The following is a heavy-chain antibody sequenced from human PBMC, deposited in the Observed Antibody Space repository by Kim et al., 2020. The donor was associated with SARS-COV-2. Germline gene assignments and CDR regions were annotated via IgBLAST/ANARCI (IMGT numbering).Heavy chain of an antibody. D-gene: IGHD3-22*01. CDR2: IYSSGST. CDR1: GGSISSSSYY. J-gene: IGHJ4*02. V-gene: IGHV4-39*01. CDR3: ARETAGYDSRGDYFAGGCED. Sequence: SETLSLTCTVSGGSISSSSYYWGWIRQPPGKGLAWIGSIYSSGSTYYHPSLKSRVTISVDTSKNRFSLTLSSVTAADTAVNYCARETAGYDSRGDYFAGGCEDWGQGTLVTVSS.